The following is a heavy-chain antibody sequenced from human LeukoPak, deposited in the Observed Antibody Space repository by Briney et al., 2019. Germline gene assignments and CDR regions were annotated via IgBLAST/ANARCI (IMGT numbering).Heavy chain of an antibody. CDR3: ARSGRGYSGYEYFDF. V-gene: IGHV3-21*01. CDR2: ISGTSTYI. Sequence: GGSLRLSCAASGFTFSDYPMNWVRQAPGKGLEWVSSISGTSTYIYYADSVRGRLTISRDNARNSLYLQMNSLRPEDTAVYYCARSGRGYSGYEYFDFWGQGALVTVSS. CDR1: GFTFSDYP. J-gene: IGHJ4*02. D-gene: IGHD5-12*01.